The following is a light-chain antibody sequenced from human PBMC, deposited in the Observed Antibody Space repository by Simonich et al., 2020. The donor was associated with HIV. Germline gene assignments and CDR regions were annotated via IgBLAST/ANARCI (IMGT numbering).Light chain of an antibody. CDR1: RSVSSN. V-gene: IGKV3-15*01. Sequence: EIVMTQSPATLSVSPGERATLSCRASRSVSSNLAWYQQKPGQAPRLLIYAASTRATGIPARCSGSGSGTEFTLTISSLQSEDFAVYYCQQYNNWPYTFGQGTKLEIK. CDR3: QQYNNWPYT. CDR2: AAS. J-gene: IGKJ2*01.